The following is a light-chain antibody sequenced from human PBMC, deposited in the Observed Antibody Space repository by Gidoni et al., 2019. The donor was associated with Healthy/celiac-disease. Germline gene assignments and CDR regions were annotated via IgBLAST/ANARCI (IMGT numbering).Light chain of an antibody. J-gene: IGKJ1*01. Sequence: DIVLTQSPLSLPVTPGERASISCRSSQSLLHSNGYNYLDWYLQRPGQSPQLLIYLGSSRASGVPDRFSGSGSGTDFTLKISRVEAEDVGVYYCMQDLQSWTFGQGTKVEIK. CDR2: LGS. CDR3: MQDLQSWT. CDR1: QSLLHSNGYNY. V-gene: IGKV2-28*01.